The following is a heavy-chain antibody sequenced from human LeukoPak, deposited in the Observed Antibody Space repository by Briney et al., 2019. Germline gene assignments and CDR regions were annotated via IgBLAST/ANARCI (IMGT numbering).Heavy chain of an antibody. CDR1: GFTFSSFW. D-gene: IGHD2-2*02. CDR3: ARDRRLTYCSSTSCYIEERRVYYYYGMDV. V-gene: IGHV3-7*01. J-gene: IGHJ6*02. CDR2: IKQDKSEK. Sequence: GGSLRLSCAASGFTFSSFWMHWLPQAPGKGLVGVANIKQDKSEKYHVDYVKGRFTISRDNAKNSLYLQMNSLRAEDTAVYYCARDRRLTYCSSTSCYIEERRVYYYYGMDVWGQGTTVSVSS.